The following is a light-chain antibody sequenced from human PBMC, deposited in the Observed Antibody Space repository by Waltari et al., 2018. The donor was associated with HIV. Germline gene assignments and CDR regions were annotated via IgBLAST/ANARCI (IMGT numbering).Light chain of an antibody. CDR2: EVN. CDR3: SSYTDSRPLYV. J-gene: IGLJ1*01. V-gene: IGLV2-14*01. Sequence: QSALTQPASVSGSPGQSITISCTGTNSDVGGYKSVSWYQQHPDKAPKLMIYEVNNRPSGFSSRFSGSKSGNTASLTISGLQAADEADYYCSSYTDSRPLYVFGTGTKVTVL. CDR1: NSDVGGYKS.